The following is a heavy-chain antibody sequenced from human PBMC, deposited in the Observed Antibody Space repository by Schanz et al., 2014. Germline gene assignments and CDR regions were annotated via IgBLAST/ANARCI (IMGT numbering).Heavy chain of an antibody. CDR1: GFTFSSYG. J-gene: IGHJ4*02. V-gene: IGHV3-NL1*01. Sequence: VELVESGGGLVQPGRSLRLSCAASGFTFSSYGMHWVRQAPGKGLEWVSSFNDGGVNKYYADSVKGRFTISSDNSKSTLYLQMSSLRAEDTAVYYCAKSQGSSFDSWGQGTLXTVSS. CDR3: AKSQGSSFDS. CDR2: FNDGGVNK. D-gene: IGHD6-13*01.